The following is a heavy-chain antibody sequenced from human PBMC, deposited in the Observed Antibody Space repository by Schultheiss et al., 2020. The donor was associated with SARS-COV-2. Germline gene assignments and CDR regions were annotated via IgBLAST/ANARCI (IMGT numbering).Heavy chain of an antibody. CDR2: IYYSGNT. D-gene: IGHD1-26*01. CDR3: ARHPAGGAYFDH. Sequence: SQTLSLTCAVSGGSIGTYYWSWIRQPPGKGLEWIGYIYYSGNTNYNPSLRSRVSISVDTSKNHFSLKLSSVTAADTAVYYCARHPAGGAYFDHWGQGTLVTVSS. J-gene: IGHJ4*02. CDR1: GGSIGTYY. V-gene: IGHV4-59*08.